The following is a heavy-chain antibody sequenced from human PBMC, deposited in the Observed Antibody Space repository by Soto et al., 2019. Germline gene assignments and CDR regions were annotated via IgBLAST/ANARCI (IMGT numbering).Heavy chain of an antibody. D-gene: IGHD3-22*01. CDR1: GFTFSSYG. J-gene: IGHJ6*02. V-gene: IGHV3-33*01. Sequence: PGGSLRLSCAASGFTFSSYGMHWVRQAPGKGLEWVAVIWYDGSNKYYADSVKGRFTISRDNSKNTLYLQMNSLRAEDTAVYYCARDLSHTDYYDSPDYQRDVYYYHGMDVWGQGTTVTVSS. CDR2: IWYDGSNK. CDR3: ARDLSHTDYYDSPDYQRDVYYYHGMDV.